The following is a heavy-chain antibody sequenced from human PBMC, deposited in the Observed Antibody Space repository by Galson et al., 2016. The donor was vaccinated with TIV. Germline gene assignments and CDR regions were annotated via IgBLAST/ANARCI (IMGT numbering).Heavy chain of an antibody. J-gene: IGHJ3*01. Sequence: SLRLSCAASGFSFRNYVMSWVRLAPGKGLEWVSSLSLSGAYTYYADSVKGRFTISRDNAKYAPFLQLNSLRAGDTAIYYCAKVGKSGDYSWDAFDVWGQGTVGTVSS. V-gene: IGHV3-23*01. D-gene: IGHD1-26*01. CDR2: LSLSGAYT. CDR1: GFSFRNYV. CDR3: AKVGKSGDYSWDAFDV.